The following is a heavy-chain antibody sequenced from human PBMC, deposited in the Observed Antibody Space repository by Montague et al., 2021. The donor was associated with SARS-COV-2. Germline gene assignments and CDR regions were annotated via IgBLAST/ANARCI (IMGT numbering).Heavy chain of an antibody. CDR2: IYYSGTT. Sequence: SETLSLTCTVSGGSISSYYWSWIRKRPAKGQEWIGYIYYSGTTNSNSSLKSRVTISVYTSKYQFSLKLSSVSAADTDVYYCARGSGWMGNAFDIWGQGTMVTVSS. CDR1: GGSISSYY. CDR3: ARGSGWMGNAFDI. V-gene: IGHV4-59*01. J-gene: IGHJ3*02. D-gene: IGHD6-19*01.